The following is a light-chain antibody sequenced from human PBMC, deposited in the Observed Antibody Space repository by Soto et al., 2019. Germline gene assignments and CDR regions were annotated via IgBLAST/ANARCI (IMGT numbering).Light chain of an antibody. V-gene: IGLV2-11*01. J-gene: IGLJ1*01. CDR1: SSDVGGYNY. Sequence: QSVLTQPRSVSGSSGQTVTIPCTGTSSDVGGYNYVSWYRQHPGKAPKLMIYDVSKRPSGVPDRFSGSKSANTASLTISGLQVEDEADYPCCSYAGSYTLPFGTGTKV. CDR2: DVS. CDR3: CSYAGSYTLP.